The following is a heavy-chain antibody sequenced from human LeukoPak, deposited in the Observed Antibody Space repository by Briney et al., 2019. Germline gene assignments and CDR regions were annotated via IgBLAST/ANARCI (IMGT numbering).Heavy chain of an antibody. J-gene: IGHJ3*02. D-gene: IGHD5-24*01. Sequence: PSEALSLTCAVYGGCFSGYYWSWIRQPPGKVLQLIGEINHSGSTNYNPSLKSRVTISVDTSKNQFSLKLSSVTAADTAVYYCARKQKRWLTVRSGAFDIWGQGTMVTVSS. V-gene: IGHV4-34*01. CDR1: GGCFSGYY. CDR2: INHSGST. CDR3: ARKQKRWLTVRSGAFDI.